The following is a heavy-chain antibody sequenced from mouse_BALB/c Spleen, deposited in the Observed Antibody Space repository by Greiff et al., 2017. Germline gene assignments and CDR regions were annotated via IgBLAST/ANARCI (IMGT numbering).Heavy chain of an antibody. CDR1: GFNIKDTY. Sequence: EVQRVESGAELVKPGASVKLSCTASGFNIKDTYMHWVKQRPEQGLEWIGRIDPANGNTKYDPKFQGKATITADTSSNTAYLQLSSLTSEDTAVYYCARAYRYEWYFDVWGAGTTVTVSS. J-gene: IGHJ1*01. V-gene: IGHV14-3*02. CDR3: ARAYRYEWYFDV. D-gene: IGHD2-14*01. CDR2: IDPANGNT.